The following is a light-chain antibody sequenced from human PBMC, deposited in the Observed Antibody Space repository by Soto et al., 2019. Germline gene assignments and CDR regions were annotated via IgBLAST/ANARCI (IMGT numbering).Light chain of an antibody. CDR3: QQYYGTPYT. V-gene: IGKV4-1*01. Sequence: DIVMTQSPDSLAVSLGERATINCRSSQTIFYSSNNKNYLAWYQQKPGQPPELLISWASTRDSGVPDRYSGSVSGTDFTLTIRSLQAEDVAVYYCQQYYGTPYTFGQGTRLEIK. CDR1: QTIFYSSNNKNY. J-gene: IGKJ2*01. CDR2: WAS.